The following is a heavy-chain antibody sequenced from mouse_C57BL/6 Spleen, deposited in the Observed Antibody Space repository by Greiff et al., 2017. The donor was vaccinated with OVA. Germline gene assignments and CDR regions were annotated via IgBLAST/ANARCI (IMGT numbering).Heavy chain of an antibody. CDR1: GYTFTSYT. CDR3: ARWITTDSFDY. J-gene: IGHJ2*01. V-gene: IGHV1-4*01. Sequence: QVQLQQSGAELARPGASVKMSCKASGYTFTSYTMHWVKQRPGQGLEWIGYINPSSGYTKYNQKLKDKATLTADKSSSTAYMQLSGLTSEDSAVSYCARWITTDSFDYWGQGTTLTVSS. D-gene: IGHD2-4*01. CDR2: INPSSGYT.